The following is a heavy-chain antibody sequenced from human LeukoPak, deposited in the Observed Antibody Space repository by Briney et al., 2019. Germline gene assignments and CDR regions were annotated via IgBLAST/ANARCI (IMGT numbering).Heavy chain of an antibody. CDR1: GFTFSSNW. D-gene: IGHD1-7*01. Sequence: GGSLRLSCVASGFTFSSNWMSWVRQAPGKGLAWVGSIRPDGTEKYYMNSVKGRFTISRDNAKNSLYLQMNSLRAEDTALYYCAKLLGTETTYDYWGQGNLVTVSS. CDR2: IRPDGTEK. V-gene: IGHV3-7*01. CDR3: AKLLGTETTYDY. J-gene: IGHJ4*02.